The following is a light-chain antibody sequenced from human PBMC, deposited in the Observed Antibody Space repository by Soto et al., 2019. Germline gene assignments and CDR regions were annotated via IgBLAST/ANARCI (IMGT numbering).Light chain of an antibody. CDR1: SSNIGNNY. CDR2: DNN. CDR3: GTWDSSLSAYYV. V-gene: IGLV1-51*01. J-gene: IGLJ1*01. Sequence: QSVLTQPPSVSAAPGQKVTISCSGSSSNIGNNYVSWYQQLPGTAPKLLIYDNNKRPSGIPDRFSGSESGTSATLGITGLQTGDEADYYCGTWDSSLSAYYVFGTGTKVTVL.